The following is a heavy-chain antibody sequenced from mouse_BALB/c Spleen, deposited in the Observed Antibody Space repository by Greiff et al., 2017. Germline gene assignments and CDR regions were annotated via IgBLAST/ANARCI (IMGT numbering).Heavy chain of an antibody. CDR3: TRPYDGYYTRFAY. CDR1: GYTFTSYY. J-gene: IGHJ3*01. Sequence: VQLHQSGAELVKPGASVKLSCKASGYTFTSYYMYWVKQRPGQGLEWIGEINPSNGGTNFNEKFKSKATLTVDKSSSTAYMQLSSLTSEDSAVYYCTRPYDGYYTRFAYWGQGTLVTVSA. D-gene: IGHD2-3*01. V-gene: IGHV1S81*02. CDR2: INPSNGGT.